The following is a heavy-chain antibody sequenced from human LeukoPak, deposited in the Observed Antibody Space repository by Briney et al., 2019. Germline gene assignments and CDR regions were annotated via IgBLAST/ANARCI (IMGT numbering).Heavy chain of an antibody. V-gene: IGHV1-69*13. CDR1: GGTFSSHA. D-gene: IGHD3-3*01. CDR3: ARMAELRFLGEPRSFDY. J-gene: IGHJ4*02. Sequence: SVKVSCKASGGTFSSHAISWVRQAPGQGLEWMGGIIPIFGTAKYAQKFQGRVTITADESTSTAYMELSSLRSEDTAVYYCARMAELRFLGEPRSFDYWGQGTLVTVSS. CDR2: IIPIFGTA.